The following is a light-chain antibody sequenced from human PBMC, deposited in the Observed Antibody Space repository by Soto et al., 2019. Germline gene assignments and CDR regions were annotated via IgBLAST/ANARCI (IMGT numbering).Light chain of an antibody. CDR1: QNINTW. Sequence: DIQMTQSPSTLSASIGDRVTITCRASQNINTWLAWYQQKPGKAPNLLIYDASSLESGVPSRFSGSGSGTEFTLTVSSLQLDDIATYYCQHHGTFGQGTKVQIK. J-gene: IGKJ1*01. CDR2: DAS. CDR3: QHHGT. V-gene: IGKV1-5*01.